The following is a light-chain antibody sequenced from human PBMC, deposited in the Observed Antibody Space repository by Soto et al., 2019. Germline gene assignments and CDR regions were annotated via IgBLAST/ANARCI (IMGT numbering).Light chain of an antibody. CDR3: KQSSTFPLT. Sequence: DIQMTQSPSSVSASVGDRVTITCRASQGINSWLAWYQQKQGKAPKLLIYAVSNLQSGVPSRFSGSGSGTDFTLTISRLQPEDFATYFCKQSSTFPLTFGGGTKVDI. J-gene: IGKJ4*01. V-gene: IGKV1-12*01. CDR1: QGINSW. CDR2: AVS.